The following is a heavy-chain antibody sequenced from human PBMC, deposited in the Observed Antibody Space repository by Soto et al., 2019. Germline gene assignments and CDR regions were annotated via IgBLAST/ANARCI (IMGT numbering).Heavy chain of an antibody. CDR1: GFTFTSYA. D-gene: IGHD6-13*01. Sequence: EVQLLESGGGLVQPGGSLRLSCAASGFTFTSYAMNWVRLAPGKGLEWVSAISGTGYNTYYADSVKGRFTISRDNTKNTLYLQMNSLRAEDTAVYYCAKAAFSRRWSPTYFDYWGQGTLVTVSS. CDR2: ISGTGYNT. V-gene: IGHV3-23*01. J-gene: IGHJ4*02. CDR3: AKAAFSRRWSPTYFDY.